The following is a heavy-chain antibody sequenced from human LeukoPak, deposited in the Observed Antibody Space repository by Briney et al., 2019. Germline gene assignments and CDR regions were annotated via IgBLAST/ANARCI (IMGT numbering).Heavy chain of an antibody. CDR1: GGSISGYY. V-gene: IGHV4-59*01. CDR2: IYYSGST. Sequence: SETLSLTCTVSGGSISGYYWSWIRQPPGKGLEWIGYIYYSGSTNYNPSLKSRVTISVDTSKNQFSLKLSSVTAADTAVYYCARAVSSRTNWYFDLWGRGTLVTVSS. D-gene: IGHD2-2*01. J-gene: IGHJ2*01. CDR3: ARAVSSRTNWYFDL.